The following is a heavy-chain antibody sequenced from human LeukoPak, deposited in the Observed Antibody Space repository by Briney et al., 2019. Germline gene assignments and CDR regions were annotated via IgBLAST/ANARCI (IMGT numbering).Heavy chain of an antibody. Sequence: GGSLRLSCAASGFTFSSYWMNWVRQAPGKGLEWVANIKQDGSEKYYVDSVKGRFTISRDNAKNSLCLQMNSLRAEDTAVYYCARDGVTMVRGVKVLDYYYYYMDVWGKGTTVTISS. CDR3: ARDGVTMVRGVKVLDYYYYYMDV. V-gene: IGHV3-7*01. CDR1: GFTFSSYW. CDR2: IKQDGSEK. J-gene: IGHJ6*03. D-gene: IGHD3-10*01.